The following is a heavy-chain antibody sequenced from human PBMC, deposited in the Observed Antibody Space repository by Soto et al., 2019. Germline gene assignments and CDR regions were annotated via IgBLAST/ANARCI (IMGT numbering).Heavy chain of an antibody. Sequence: EVQLVESGGDLVQPGGSLRLSCAASGFIFSDHYMDWVRQAPGKGLEWVGRIRNKANSYTTEYAASVKDRFAISRDDSKNPLYLQMNSLKTEDTAVYYCAKVRSSSWGLDAFDMWGQGTMVTVSS. CDR1: GFIFSDHY. J-gene: IGHJ3*02. V-gene: IGHV3-72*01. CDR3: AKVRSSSWGLDAFDM. CDR2: IRNKANSYTT. D-gene: IGHD6-13*01.